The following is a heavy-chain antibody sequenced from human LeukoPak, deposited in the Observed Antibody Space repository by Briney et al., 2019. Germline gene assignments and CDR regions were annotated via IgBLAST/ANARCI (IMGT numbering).Heavy chain of an antibody. D-gene: IGHD6-19*01. J-gene: IGHJ4*02. V-gene: IGHV4-59*01. CDR2: IYYSGST. CDR1: GGSISSYY. CDR3: ARDLRASSGWYSD. Sequence: SETLSLTCTVSGGSISSYYWSWIRQPPGKGLEWIGYIYYSGSTNYNPSLKSRVTISVDTSKNQFSLKLSSVTAADTAVYYCARDLRASSGWYSDWGQGTLVTVSS.